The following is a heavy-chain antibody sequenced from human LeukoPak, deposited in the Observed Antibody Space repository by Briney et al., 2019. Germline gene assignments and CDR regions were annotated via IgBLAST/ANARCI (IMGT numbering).Heavy chain of an antibody. V-gene: IGHV3-11*04. CDR1: GFTFSDYY. J-gene: IGHJ4*02. D-gene: IGHD6-13*01. Sequence: GGSLRLSCAASGFTFSDYYMSWIRQAPGKGLEWVSYISSSGSTIYYADSVKGRFTISRDNAKNSLYLQMNSLRAEDTAVYYCAKDSSSSWHRGYFDYWGQGTLVTVSS. CDR3: AKDSSSSWHRGYFDY. CDR2: ISSSGSTI.